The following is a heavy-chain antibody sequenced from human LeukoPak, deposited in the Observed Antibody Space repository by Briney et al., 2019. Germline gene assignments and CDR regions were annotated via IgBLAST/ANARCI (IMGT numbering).Heavy chain of an antibody. D-gene: IGHD1-26*01. J-gene: IGHJ4*02. CDR3: AKDIGYSGSYYSYFDY. V-gene: IGHV3-53*05. Sequence: QPGGSLRLSCTVSGFTVSSNSMSWVRQAPGKGLEWVSFIYSDNTHYSDSVKGRFTISRDNSKNTLYLQMNSLRAEDTALYYCAKDIGYSGSYYSYFDYWGQGTLVTVSS. CDR2: IYSDNT. CDR1: GFTVSSNS.